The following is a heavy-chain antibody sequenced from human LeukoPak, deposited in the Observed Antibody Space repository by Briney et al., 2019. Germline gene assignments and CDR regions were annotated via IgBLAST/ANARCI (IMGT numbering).Heavy chain of an antibody. CDR3: ARDWPSGYYYGVSDY. J-gene: IGHJ4*02. Sequence: PSETLSLTCTVSGGSISSYYWSWLRQPAGKGLEWIGRIYTSGSTNYNPSLKSRVTMSVDTSKNQFSLKLSSVTAADTAVYYCARDWPSGYYYGVSDYWGQGTLVTVSS. CDR1: GGSISSYY. D-gene: IGHD3-22*01. V-gene: IGHV4-4*07. CDR2: IYTSGST.